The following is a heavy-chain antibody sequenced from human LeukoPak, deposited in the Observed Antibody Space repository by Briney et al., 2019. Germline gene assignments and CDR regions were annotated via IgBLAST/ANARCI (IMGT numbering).Heavy chain of an antibody. CDR2: ISPTGSTT. Sequence: PGGSLRLSCTASGFSFSGHWMHWARQLPGKGLVWVSRISPTGSTTSYADSVKGRFTVSRDNSKNTLYLQMNSLRAEDTAVYYCAKDGYGYKDYWGQGTLVTVSS. CDR3: AKDGYGYKDY. J-gene: IGHJ4*02. CDR1: GFSFSGHW. D-gene: IGHD5-18*01. V-gene: IGHV3-74*01.